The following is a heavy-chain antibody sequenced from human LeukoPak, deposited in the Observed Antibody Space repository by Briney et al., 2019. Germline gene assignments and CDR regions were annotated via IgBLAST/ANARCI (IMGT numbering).Heavy chain of an antibody. CDR3: ARDVPAAKDYGMDV. CDR1: GYTFTSYG. CDR2: ISAYNGNT. D-gene: IGHD2-2*01. V-gene: IGHV1-18*04. J-gene: IGHJ6*04. Sequence: DSVKVSCKASGYTFTSYGISWVRQAPGQGLEWMGWISAYNGNTNYAQKLQGRVTMTTDTSTSTAYMELRSLRSDDTAVYYCARDVPAAKDYGMDVWGKGTTVTVSS.